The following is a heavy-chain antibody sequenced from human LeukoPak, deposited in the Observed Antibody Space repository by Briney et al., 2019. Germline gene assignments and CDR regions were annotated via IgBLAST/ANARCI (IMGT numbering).Heavy chain of an antibody. CDR1: GFTFSSYA. D-gene: IGHD3-22*01. J-gene: IGHJ4*02. CDR2: ISGSGGST. CDR3: AKDADPNDFSYYYDSSGYSY. V-gene: IGHV3-23*01. Sequence: GGSLRLSCAASGFTFSSYAMSWVRQAPGKGLEWVSAISGSGGSTYYADSVKGRFTISRDNSKNTLYLQMNSLRAEDTAVYYCAKDADPNDFSYYYDSSGYSYWGQGTLVTVSS.